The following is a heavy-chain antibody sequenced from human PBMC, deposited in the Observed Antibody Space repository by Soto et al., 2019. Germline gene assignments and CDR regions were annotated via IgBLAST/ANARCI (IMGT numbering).Heavy chain of an antibody. CDR2: IISSGGTT. CDR1: GFTFSSYA. Sequence: GGSLRLSCAASGFTFSSYAMSWVRQAPGKGLEWVSAIISSGGTTYYADSVKGRFTISRGNSKNTLYLHMNSLRADDTAVYYCAKNEYYGSGSYFFDYWGQGTLVTVSS. D-gene: IGHD3-10*01. CDR3: AKNEYYGSGSYFFDY. J-gene: IGHJ4*02. V-gene: IGHV3-23*01.